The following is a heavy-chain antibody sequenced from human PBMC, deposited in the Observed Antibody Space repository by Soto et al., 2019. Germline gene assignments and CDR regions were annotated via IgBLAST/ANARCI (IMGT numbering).Heavy chain of an antibody. CDR2: VHAGGSF. CDR3: ARENTPEMTRGWFAP. J-gene: IGHJ5*02. V-gene: IGHV4-4*07. D-gene: IGHD3-10*01. CDR1: GVPITDSY. Sequence: QAQLQVSGPGLVKPAESLSLICNVSGVPITDSYWSWIRQSPGKGLEWIGRVHAGGSFNYNPSLRRRAAISVDTSKSQVSLRLTSVTAPDTAVYFCARENTPEMTRGWFAPWGQGTLVTVSS.